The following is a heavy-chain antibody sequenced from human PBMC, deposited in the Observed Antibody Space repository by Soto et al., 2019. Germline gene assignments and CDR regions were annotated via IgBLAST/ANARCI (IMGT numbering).Heavy chain of an antibody. J-gene: IGHJ2*01. CDR1: GFTFSSYG. CDR3: AKDCEVTTRRRYFDL. D-gene: IGHD4-17*01. CDR2: ISYDGSNK. V-gene: IGHV3-30*18. Sequence: QVQLVESGGGVVQPGRSLRLSCAASGFTFSSYGMHWVRQVPGKGLEWVAVISYDGSNKYYADSVKGRFTISRDNSKNTLYLQMNSLRAEDTAVYYCAKDCEVTTRRRYFDLWGRGTLVTVSS.